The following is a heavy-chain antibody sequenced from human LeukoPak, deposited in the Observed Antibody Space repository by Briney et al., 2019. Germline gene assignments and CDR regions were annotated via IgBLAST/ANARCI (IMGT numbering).Heavy chain of an antibody. J-gene: IGHJ4*02. Sequence: GGSLRLSCAASGFTFSNAWMSWVRQAPGKGLEWVSAISGSGGSTYYADSVKGRFTISRDNSKNTLYLQMNSLRAEDTAVYYCAKDRYSSGWYDYFDYWGQGTLVTVSS. CDR1: GFTFSNAW. CDR3: AKDRYSSGWYDYFDY. D-gene: IGHD6-19*01. V-gene: IGHV3-23*01. CDR2: ISGSGGST.